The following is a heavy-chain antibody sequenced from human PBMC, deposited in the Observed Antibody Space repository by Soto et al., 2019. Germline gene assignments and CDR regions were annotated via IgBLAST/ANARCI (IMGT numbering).Heavy chain of an antibody. CDR1: GYTFTSYG. CDR2: ISAYNGNT. Sequence: GASVKVSCKASGYTFTSYGISWVRQAPGQGLEWMGWISAYNGNTNYAQKLQGRVTMTTDTSTSTAYMELRSLRSDDTAVYYCARDSDIVVVPAAPLDPWGQGTLVTVSS. V-gene: IGHV1-18*01. D-gene: IGHD2-2*01. J-gene: IGHJ5*02. CDR3: ARDSDIVVVPAAPLDP.